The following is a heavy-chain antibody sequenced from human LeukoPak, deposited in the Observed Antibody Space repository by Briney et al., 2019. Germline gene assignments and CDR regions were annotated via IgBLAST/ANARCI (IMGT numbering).Heavy chain of an antibody. V-gene: IGHV3-30*02. CDR3: AKEGTASKPSDLDH. J-gene: IGHJ4*02. CDR2: VRIEGNGK. CDR1: GFTFTDYG. D-gene: IGHD1/OR15-1a*01. Sequence: GGSLRLSCAASGFTFTDYGMHWVRQAPGKGLKWVAFVRIEGNGKYYADSVTGRFTITRDKSKKTENLQMNSIRSENQAQDRCAKEGTASKPSDLDHWGQGTLVTVVS.